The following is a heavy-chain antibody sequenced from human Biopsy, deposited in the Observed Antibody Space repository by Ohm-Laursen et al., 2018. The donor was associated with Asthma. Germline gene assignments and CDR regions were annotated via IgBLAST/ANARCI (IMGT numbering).Heavy chain of an antibody. CDR2: INTNTGNP. CDR1: GYTVTRYA. CDR3: ARMISYYHEMRAPFFDY. J-gene: IGHJ4*02. Sequence: SVKVSCKPSGYTVTRYAINWVRQAPGQGLEWMGWINTNTGNPTYAQGFTGRFVFSLDTSVNTAHLRISSLKAEDTAVYYCARMISYYHEMRAPFFDYWGQGTLVTVSS. D-gene: IGHD3-22*01. V-gene: IGHV7-4-1*02.